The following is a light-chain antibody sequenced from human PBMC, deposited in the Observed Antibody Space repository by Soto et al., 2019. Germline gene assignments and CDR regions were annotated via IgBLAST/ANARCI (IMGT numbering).Light chain of an antibody. Sequence: DIQMTQSPSSLSASLGDRVTITCRASQSIGSYLSWYQQKPGKAPNLLIYAASNLQGGVPSRFSGSGSGTDFTLTINRLQPEDFATYYCQQSYSTPTFGGGTRVEIK. CDR1: QSIGSY. CDR2: AAS. V-gene: IGKV1-39*01. J-gene: IGKJ4*01. CDR3: QQSYSTPT.